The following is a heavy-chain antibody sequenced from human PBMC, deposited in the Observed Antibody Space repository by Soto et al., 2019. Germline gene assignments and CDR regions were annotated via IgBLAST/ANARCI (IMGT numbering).Heavy chain of an antibody. CDR3: AKGGRQWLGTSGFNY. CDR1: GFTFSDYA. CDR2: VSHDGRNT. J-gene: IGHJ4*02. V-gene: IGHV3-30*18. Sequence: VQLVESGGGVVQPGRSLRLSCAASGFTFSDYAMHWVRQAPGKGLEWVAVVSHDGRNTHYADSVKGRFTISRDSSKNTVSLKMTSLRAEDTAVYYCAKGGRQWLGTSGFNYWGQGALVTVSS. D-gene: IGHD6-19*01.